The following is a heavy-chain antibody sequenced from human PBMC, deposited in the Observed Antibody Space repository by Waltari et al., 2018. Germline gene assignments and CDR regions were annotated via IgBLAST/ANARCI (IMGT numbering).Heavy chain of an antibody. CDR1: GFTFSSYA. V-gene: IGHV3-23*04. D-gene: IGHD3-10*01. CDR2: ISGSGGST. CDR3: AKKPGYGSGSYLRDY. Sequence: EVQLVESGGGLVQPGGSLRLSCAASGFTFSSYAMSWVRQAPGKGLEWVSAISGSGGSTYYAYSGKRRFTISRDNSKNTLYLQMNSLRAEDTAVYYCAKKPGYGSGSYLRDYWGQGTLVTVSS. J-gene: IGHJ4*02.